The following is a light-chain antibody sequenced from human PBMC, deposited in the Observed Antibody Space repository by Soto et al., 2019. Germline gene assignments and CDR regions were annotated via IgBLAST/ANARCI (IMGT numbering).Light chain of an antibody. J-gene: IGLJ2*01. CDR2: SNN. V-gene: IGLV1-44*01. Sequence: QSVLTQPPSASGTPGQRVTISCSGSSSNIGSKTVNWYQQLPGTAPKLLIYSNNQRPSAVPDLFAGSTSGTSAPLAISGLQSAEEADYYGAAWDDSLNGVVFGGGTKLTVL. CDR3: AAWDDSLNGVV. CDR1: SSNIGSKT.